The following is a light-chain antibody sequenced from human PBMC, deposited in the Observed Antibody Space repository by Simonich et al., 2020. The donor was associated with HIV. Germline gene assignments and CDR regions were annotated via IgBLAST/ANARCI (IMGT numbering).Light chain of an antibody. J-gene: IGKJ1*01. CDR3: HQYYSIPT. CDR2: LAS. CDR1: QSVLHSTNNKNN. V-gene: IGKV4-1*01. Sequence: DIVMTQSPDSLAVSLGERATINCKASQSVLHSTNNKNNLGWYQQKPGQPPKLLIYLASTRESGVPDRFSGSVSGTNFTLTISSLQAEDVAVYYCHQYYSIPTFGQGTKAEVK.